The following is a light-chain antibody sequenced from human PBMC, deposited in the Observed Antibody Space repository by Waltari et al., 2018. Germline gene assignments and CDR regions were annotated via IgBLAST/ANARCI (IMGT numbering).Light chain of an antibody. Sequence: DIQITQSPSTLSASVGDRVTITCRASQSIGSLLAWYQQKPGKAPKLLHYDASSLESGVPSRFSGSGSGTEFTLTINSLQPDDFATYSCQQYYSYFTFGGGAKVEIK. CDR3: QQYYSYFT. V-gene: IGKV1-5*01. CDR2: DAS. J-gene: IGKJ4*01. CDR1: QSIGSL.